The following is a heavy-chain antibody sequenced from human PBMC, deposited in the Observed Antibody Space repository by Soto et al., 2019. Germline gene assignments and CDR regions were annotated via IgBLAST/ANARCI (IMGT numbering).Heavy chain of an antibody. V-gene: IGHV2-5*02. CDR2: IYWDDDK. Sequence: GSGPTLVNPTQTLTLTCSFSGFSLSTSGVGVGWIRQPPGKALEWLAVIYWDDDKRYSPSLKSRLTITKDTSKNQVVLIMTNMDPVDTATYHCAHRRPSAAFDYWGQGTLVTVSS. J-gene: IGHJ4*02. CDR3: AHRRPSAAFDY. CDR1: GFSLSTSGVG. D-gene: IGHD2-15*01.